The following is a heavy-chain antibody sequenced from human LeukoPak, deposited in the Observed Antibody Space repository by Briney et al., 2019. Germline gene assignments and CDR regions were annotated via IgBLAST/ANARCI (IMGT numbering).Heavy chain of an antibody. CDR1: GFTFSSYA. D-gene: IGHD5-12*01. V-gene: IGHV3-23*01. Sequence: PGGSLRLSCAASGFTFSSYAMTWVRQAPGKGLEWVSGISGSSGNTYYADSAKGRFTISRDNSKNTLYLQMNSLRADDTAVYYCAKIKWPHFDYWGQGTLVTVSS. CDR2: ISGSSGNT. J-gene: IGHJ4*02. CDR3: AKIKWPHFDY.